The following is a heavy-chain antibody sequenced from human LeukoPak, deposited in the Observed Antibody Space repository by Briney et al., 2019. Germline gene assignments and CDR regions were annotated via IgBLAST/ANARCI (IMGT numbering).Heavy chain of an antibody. CDR3: AREAITGDHRSFDY. J-gene: IGHJ4*02. CDR1: GGSVSSGSYY. Sequence: PSETLSLTCTVSGGSVSSGSYYWSWIRQPPGKGLEWIGYIYYSGSTNYNPSLKSRVTISVDTSKNQFSLKLSSVTAADTAAYYCAREAITGDHRSFDYWGQGTLVTVSS. CDR2: IYYSGST. V-gene: IGHV4-61*01. D-gene: IGHD7-27*01.